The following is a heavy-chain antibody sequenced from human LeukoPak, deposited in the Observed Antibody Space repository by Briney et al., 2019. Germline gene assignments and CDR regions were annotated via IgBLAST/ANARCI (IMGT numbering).Heavy chain of an antibody. CDR1: GYTFTGYY. D-gene: IGHD5-12*01. Sequence: GASVKVSCKASGYTFTGYYMHWVRQAPGQGLEWMGWINPNSGGTNYAQKFQGRVTMTRDTSISTAYMELSRLRSDDTAVYYRATQYIVATLTQRYYYYGMDVWGQGTTVTVSS. CDR2: INPNSGGT. J-gene: IGHJ6*02. V-gene: IGHV1-2*02. CDR3: ATQYIVATLTQRYYYYGMDV.